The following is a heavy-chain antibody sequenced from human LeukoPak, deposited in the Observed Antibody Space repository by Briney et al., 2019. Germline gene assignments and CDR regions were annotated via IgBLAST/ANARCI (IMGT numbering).Heavy chain of an antibody. J-gene: IGHJ5*02. D-gene: IGHD3-10*01. CDR3: ARGPPSYYYGSGMSNPPAWFDP. Sequence: ASVKVSCKASGYTFTSYAMHWVRQAPGQRLEWMGWINAGNGNTKYSQKFQGRVTITRDTSASTAYMELSSLRSEDTAVYYCARGPPSYYYGSGMSNPPAWFDPWGQGTLVTVSS. V-gene: IGHV1-3*01. CDR1: GYTFTSYA. CDR2: INAGNGNT.